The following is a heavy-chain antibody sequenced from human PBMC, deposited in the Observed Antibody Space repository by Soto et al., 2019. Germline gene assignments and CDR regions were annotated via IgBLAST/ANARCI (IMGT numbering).Heavy chain of an antibody. CDR3: ATDPAGRGPLDP. V-gene: IGHV4-59*13. CDR2: IYHNGGK. J-gene: IGHJ5*02. Sequence: SETLSLTCTISGGSFGTNYWSWIRQPPGKGLEWIAYIYHNGGKKYNPSLKSRATISIDTSKNQFSLTLNSAAAADTAVYYCATDPAGRGPLDPWGQGILVTVSS. CDR1: GGSFGTNY. D-gene: IGHD3-10*01.